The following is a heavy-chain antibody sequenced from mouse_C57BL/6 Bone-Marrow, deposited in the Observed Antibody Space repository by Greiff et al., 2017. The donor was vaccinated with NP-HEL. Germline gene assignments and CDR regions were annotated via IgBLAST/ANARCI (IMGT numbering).Heavy chain of an antibody. CDR3: VRLTGKAY. Sequence: GGGLVQPKGSLKLSCAASGFSFNTYAMNWVRQAPGKGLAWVARIRSKSNNYATYYADSVKDRFTISRDDSESMLYLQMNNLKTEDTAMYYCVRLTGKAYWGQGTLVTVSA. CDR2: IRSKSNNYAT. J-gene: IGHJ3*01. V-gene: IGHV10-1*01. D-gene: IGHD4-1*01. CDR1: GFSFNTYA.